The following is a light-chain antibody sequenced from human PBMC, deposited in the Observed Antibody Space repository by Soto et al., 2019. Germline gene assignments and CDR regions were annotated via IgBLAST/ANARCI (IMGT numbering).Light chain of an antibody. CDR2: STN. Sequence: QTVVTQEPSFSVSPGGTVTLTCGLSSDSVSTSYYPSWYQQTPGQAPRTLIYSTNTRSSGVPDRFSGSILGNKAALNITGXXXXXXSXYYCVLXXXXXXXLFGXGT. V-gene: IGLV8-61*01. CDR3: VLXXXXXXXL. CDR1: SDSVSTSYY. J-gene: IGLJ2*01.